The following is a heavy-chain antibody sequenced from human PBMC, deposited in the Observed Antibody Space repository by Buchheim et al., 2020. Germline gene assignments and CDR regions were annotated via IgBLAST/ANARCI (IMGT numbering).Heavy chain of an antibody. CDR1: GFTFSSYR. D-gene: IGHD5-12*01. Sequence: EVQLVESGGGLVQPGGSLRLSCAASGFTFSSYRMNWVRQAPGKGLEWVSYISSSSSTIYYADSVKGRFTISRDNAKNSLYLQINSLRAEDTAVYYCARGKVATKKGAEYFQHWGQGTL. CDR3: ARGKVATKKGAEYFQH. V-gene: IGHV3-48*01. J-gene: IGHJ1*01. CDR2: ISSSSSTI.